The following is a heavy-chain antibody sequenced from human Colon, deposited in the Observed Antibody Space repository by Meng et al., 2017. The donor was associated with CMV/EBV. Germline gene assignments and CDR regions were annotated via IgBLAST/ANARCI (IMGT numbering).Heavy chain of an antibody. D-gene: IGHD2-2*02. CDR3: ARDGGLVVVPAAIGAYYYGMDV. J-gene: IGHJ6*02. CDR2: ISYDGSNK. V-gene: IGHV3-30*04. Sequence: GESLKISCAASGFTFSTYAMHWVRQAPGKGLEWVAVISYDGSNKYYADSVKGRFTISRDNSKNTPYLQMNSLRAEDTAVYYCARDGGLVVVPAAIGAYYYGMDVWGQGTTVTVSS. CDR1: GFTFSTYA.